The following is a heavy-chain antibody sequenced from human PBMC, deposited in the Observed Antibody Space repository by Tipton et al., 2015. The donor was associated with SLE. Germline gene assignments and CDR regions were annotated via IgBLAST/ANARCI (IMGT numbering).Heavy chain of an antibody. Sequence: LRLSCTVSGGSFSSDNYYWSWIRQPAGKGLEWIGHVYTSGSTNYNPSLKSRVTISLDTSKMQFSLKLSSVTAADTAVYYCAREGAYYVVLTGVFDYWGQGKLVTVSS. CDR2: VYTSGST. V-gene: IGHV4-61*09. CDR1: GGSFSSDNYY. D-gene: IGHD3-9*01. CDR3: AREGAYYVVLTGVFDY. J-gene: IGHJ4*02.